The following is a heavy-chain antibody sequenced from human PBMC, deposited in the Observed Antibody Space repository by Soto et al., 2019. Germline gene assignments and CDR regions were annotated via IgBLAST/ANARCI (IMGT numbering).Heavy chain of an antibody. J-gene: IGHJ4*02. CDR1: GFTFSSHA. V-gene: IGHV3-30-3*01. Sequence: QVQLVESGGGAVQPGRSLRLSCAASGFTFSSHAMHWVRQAPGKGLECVAIISYDGSNKYYGDSVRGRLTISRDNSKNPNYLQMNSLRAEDTAVYYCARDQTGITTTGGGRIDYWGQGTLVTVSS. D-gene: IGHD6-13*01. CDR3: ARDQTGITTTGGGRIDY. CDR2: ISYDGSNK.